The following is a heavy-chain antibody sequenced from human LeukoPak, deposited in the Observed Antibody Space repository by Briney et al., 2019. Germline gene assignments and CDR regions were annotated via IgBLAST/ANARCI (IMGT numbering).Heavy chain of an antibody. V-gene: IGHV1-8*01. CDR3: ARHLTSYYDFWSGPLNWFDP. J-gene: IGHJ5*02. Sequence: GASVKASCKASGYTFTSYDINWVRQATGQGLEWMGWMNPNSGNTGYAQKFQGRVTMTRNTSISTAYMELSSLRSEDTAVYYCARHLTSYYDFWSGPLNWFDPWGQGTLVTVSS. CDR1: GYTFTSYD. D-gene: IGHD3-3*01. CDR2: MNPNSGNT.